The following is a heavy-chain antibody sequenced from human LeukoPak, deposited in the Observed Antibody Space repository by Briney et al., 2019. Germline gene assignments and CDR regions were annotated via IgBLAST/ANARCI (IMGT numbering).Heavy chain of an antibody. J-gene: IGHJ5*02. D-gene: IGHD3-10*01. CDR1: GYTFTGYY. Sequence: GASVKVSCKASGYTFTGYYIHWVRQAPGQGPEWMGWINPNSGGTNYAQKFQGRVTMTRDTSISTAYMELSGLTSDDTAVYYCARDLMVRGVIINWFDPWGQGTLVTVSS. CDR2: INPNSGGT. CDR3: ARDLMVRGVIINWFDP. V-gene: IGHV1-2*02.